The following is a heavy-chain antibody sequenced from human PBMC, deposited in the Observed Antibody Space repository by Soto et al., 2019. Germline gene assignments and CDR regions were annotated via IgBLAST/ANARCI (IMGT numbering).Heavy chain of an antibody. J-gene: IGHJ4*02. D-gene: IGHD3-16*02. V-gene: IGHV4-39*01. CDR1: GGSISSSSYY. CDR2: IYYSGST. Sequence: SETLSLTCTVSGGSISSSSYYWGWIRQPPGKGLEWIGSIYYSGSTYYNPSLKSRVTIAVDTSKNQFSLKLSSVTAADTAVYYCARRKSDDDVWGSYRPGFDYWVQGTLVTVSS. CDR3: ARRKSDDDVWGSYRPGFDY.